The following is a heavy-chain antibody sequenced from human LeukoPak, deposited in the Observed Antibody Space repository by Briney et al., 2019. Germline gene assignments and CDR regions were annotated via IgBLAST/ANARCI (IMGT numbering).Heavy chain of an antibody. CDR3: ASYGSGSYMDRFDP. D-gene: IGHD3-10*01. CDR1: VGTFIIYA. V-gene: IGHV1-69*06. CDR2: IIPIFGTA. Sequence: ASVKVSCKASVGTFIIYAICWVRQAPGQGLEWMGRIIPIFGTANYAQKFQGRVTITADKSTSTAYMELSSLRSEDTAVYYCASYGSGSYMDRFDPWGQGTLVTVSS. J-gene: IGHJ5*02.